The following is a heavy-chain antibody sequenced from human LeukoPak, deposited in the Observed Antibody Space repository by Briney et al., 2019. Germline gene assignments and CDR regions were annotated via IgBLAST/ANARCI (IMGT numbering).Heavy chain of an antibody. J-gene: IGHJ4*02. V-gene: IGHV1-24*01. Sequence: ASVKVSCKVSGYTFTELSIHWVRRAPRKGLEWMGGFDREDDEIMYARKFQGRVTVTEDTSTDTAVMELRSLKSEDTAVYYCATAPLVGVPTFLDSWGQGTLVTVSS. CDR1: GYTFTELS. CDR3: ATAPLVGVPTFLDS. D-gene: IGHD1-26*01. CDR2: FDREDDEI.